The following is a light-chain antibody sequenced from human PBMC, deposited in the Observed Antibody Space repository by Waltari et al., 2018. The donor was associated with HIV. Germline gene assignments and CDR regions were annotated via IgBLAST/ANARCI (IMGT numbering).Light chain of an antibody. V-gene: IGLV1-47*01. Sequence: QSVLTQPPSASETPGQRVTISCSGSSSNIGSNYVYWYRHLPGTAPKLLIYRNNQRHAGVPDRCSGSKSGISAALAISGLRSEDEADYYCAAWGDSLTSYVFGTGTKVTVL. CDR2: RNN. J-gene: IGLJ1*01. CDR1: SSNIGSNY. CDR3: AAWGDSLTSYV.